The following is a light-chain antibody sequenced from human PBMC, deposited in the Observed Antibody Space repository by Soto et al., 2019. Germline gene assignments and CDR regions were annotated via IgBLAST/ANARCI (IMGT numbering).Light chain of an antibody. V-gene: IGKV1-33*01. CDR3: QQYDNIAALT. CDR1: QDISNH. J-gene: IGKJ4*01. Sequence: DIQMTQAPSSLSASVGDRATITCQASQDISNHLNWYQQKPGKAPKLLIYDASNLEAGVSSRFSGSGSGTDFTFTISSLQPEDIATYYCQQYDNIAALTFGGGTKVDIK. CDR2: DAS.